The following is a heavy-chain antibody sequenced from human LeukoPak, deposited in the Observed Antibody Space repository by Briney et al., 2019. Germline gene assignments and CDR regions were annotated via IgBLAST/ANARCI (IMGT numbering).Heavy chain of an antibody. CDR2: STITVGA. Sequence: GSVKSPARLLDTPSPDTICTGCDRPLDKGLSGWYGSTITVGAKYAQKFQGRVTMTRDTSISTAYMELSRLRSDDTAVYYCALGYDSGQYFDYWGQGTLVTVSS. CDR3: ALGYDSGQYFDY. J-gene: IGHJ4*02. D-gene: IGHD5-12*01. CDR1: DTPSPDT. V-gene: IGHV1-2*02.